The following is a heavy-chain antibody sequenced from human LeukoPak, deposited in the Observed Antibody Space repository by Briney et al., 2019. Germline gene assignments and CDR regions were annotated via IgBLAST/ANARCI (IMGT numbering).Heavy chain of an antibody. V-gene: IGHV4-39*02. CDR3: AREDGYNARYFDY. J-gene: IGHJ4*02. D-gene: IGHD5-24*01. Sequence: SETLSLTCTVSGGSISSSSYYWGWIRQPPGKGLEWIGSIYYSGSTYYNPSLKSRVTISVDTSKNQFSLKLSSVTAADTAVYYCAREDGYNARYFDYWGQGTLVTVSS. CDR1: GGSISSSSYY. CDR2: IYYSGST.